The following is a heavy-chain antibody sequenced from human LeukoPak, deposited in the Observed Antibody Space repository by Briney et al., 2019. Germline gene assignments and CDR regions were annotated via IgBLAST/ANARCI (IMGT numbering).Heavy chain of an antibody. CDR2: IRSKANSYAT. CDR3: TSPGYDFDY. J-gene: IGHJ4*02. D-gene: IGHD5-12*01. Sequence: GGSLRLSCAASGFTFSGSAMHWVRQASGKGLEWVGRIRSKANSYATAYAASVKGRFTISRDDSKNTAYLQMSSLRTEDTAVYYCTSPGYDFDYWGQGTLVTVSS. CDR1: GFTFSGSA. V-gene: IGHV3-73*01.